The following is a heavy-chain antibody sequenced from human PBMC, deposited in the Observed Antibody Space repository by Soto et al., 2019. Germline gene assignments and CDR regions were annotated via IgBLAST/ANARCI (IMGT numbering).Heavy chain of an antibody. D-gene: IGHD6-6*01. CDR2: ISGSGGSI. CDR3: AKDKSIAPRPSYDY. J-gene: IGHJ4*02. CDR1: GFTFSSYA. V-gene: IGHV3-23*01. Sequence: GGSLRLSCAASGFTFSSYAMSWVRQAPGKGLEWVSVISGSGGSIYYADTVKGRFTISRDNSKNTLFLQMNSLRAEDTAVYYCAKDKSIAPRPSYDYWGQGTLVTVSS.